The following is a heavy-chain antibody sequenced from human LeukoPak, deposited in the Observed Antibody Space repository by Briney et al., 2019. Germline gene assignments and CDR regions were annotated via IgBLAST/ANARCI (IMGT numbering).Heavy chain of an antibody. D-gene: IGHD5-12*01. Sequence: SETLSLTCTVSGYSISSGYYWGWIRQPPGKGLEWIGSTFHSGTRYYNPSLKSRVTISVDTSKNQFSLKLSSMTAADTAVYFCARGEIVAATLDYWGQGTLVTVSS. CDR3: ARGEIVAATLDY. CDR1: GYSISSGYY. V-gene: IGHV4-38-2*02. CDR2: TFHSGTR. J-gene: IGHJ4*02.